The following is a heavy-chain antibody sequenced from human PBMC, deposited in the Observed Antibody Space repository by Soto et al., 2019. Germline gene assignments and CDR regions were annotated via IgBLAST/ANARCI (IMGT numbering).Heavy chain of an antibody. CDR2: INASDGST. CDR3: ARVVVVRGENWFDP. CDR1: GYTFISYY. D-gene: IGHD3-10*01. V-gene: IGHV1-46*01. J-gene: IGHJ5*02. Sequence: GASVKVSCKASGYTFISYYIHWVRQAPGQGLEWMGLINASDGSTTYLQKFQGRVTMTTDTSTSTASMELSSLRSDDTAVYYCARVVVVRGENWFDPWGQGTLVTVSS.